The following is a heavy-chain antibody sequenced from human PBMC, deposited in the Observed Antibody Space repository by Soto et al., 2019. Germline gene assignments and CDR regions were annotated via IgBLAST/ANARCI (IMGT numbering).Heavy chain of an antibody. CDR2: IYWNDDK. D-gene: IGHD6-19*01. V-gene: IGHV2-5*01. J-gene: IGHJ4*02. CDR1: GFSLSTSGLG. CDR3: AHRPSGWYLFDY. Sequence: QITLKESGPTLVRPTQTLTLTCTFSGFSLSTSGLGVGWMRQPPGKALEWLALIYWNDDKRYSPSLKARLTITKDTSKNQVVLTMTNMVPVDTATYYCAHRPSGWYLFDYWGQGTLVTVSS.